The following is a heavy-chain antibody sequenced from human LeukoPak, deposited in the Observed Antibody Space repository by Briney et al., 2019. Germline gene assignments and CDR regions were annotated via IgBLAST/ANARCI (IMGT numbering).Heavy chain of an antibody. D-gene: IGHD6-19*01. CDR1: GFTFSSYG. CDR3: AKYARIAVAGTDYFDY. CDR2: IWYDGSNK. J-gene: IGHJ4*02. V-gene: IGHV3-33*06. Sequence: GGSLRLSCAASGFTFSSYGMHWVRQAPGKGLEWVAVIWYDGSNKYYADSVKGRFTISRDNSKNTLYLQMNSLRAEDTAVYYCAKYARIAVAGTDYFDYWGQGTLVTVSS.